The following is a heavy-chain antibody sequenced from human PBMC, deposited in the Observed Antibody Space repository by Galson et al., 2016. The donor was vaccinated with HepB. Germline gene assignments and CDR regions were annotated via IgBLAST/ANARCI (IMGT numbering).Heavy chain of an antibody. CDR1: GFTFSDYA. CDR2: ISYDGTNK. V-gene: IGHV3-30*18. J-gene: IGHJ4*02. CDR3: AKPKEKWLRFFDY. D-gene: IGHD5-12*01. Sequence: SLRLSCAASGFTFSDYAMHWVRQAPGKGLEWVIGISYDGTNKYYADSVRGRFTISRDNSKNTLYLQMNSLRDEDTAVYYCAKPKEKWLRFFDYWGQGNRVTVSS.